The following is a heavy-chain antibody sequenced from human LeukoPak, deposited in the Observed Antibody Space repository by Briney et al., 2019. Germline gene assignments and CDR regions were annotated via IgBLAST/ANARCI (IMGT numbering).Heavy chain of an antibody. V-gene: IGHV3-30-3*01. CDR1: GFTFSSYA. CDR2: ISYDGSNK. CDR3: ARGPMVRGVIISFFDY. D-gene: IGHD3-10*01. J-gene: IGHJ4*02. Sequence: QTGGSLRPSCAASGFTFSSYAMHWVRQAPGKGLEWVAVISYDGSNKYYADSVKGRFTISRDNSKNTLYLQMNSLRAEDTAVYYCARGPMVRGVIISFFDYWGQGTLVTVSS.